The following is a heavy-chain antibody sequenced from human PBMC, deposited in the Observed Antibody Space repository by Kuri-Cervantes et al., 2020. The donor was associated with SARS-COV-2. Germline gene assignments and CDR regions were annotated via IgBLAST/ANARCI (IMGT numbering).Heavy chain of an antibody. D-gene: IGHD6-13*01. V-gene: IGHV1-8*01. CDR3: ARRFYGSSWYNYYYYGMDV. Sequence: ASVKVSCKASGYTFTSYDINWVRQATGQGLEWMGWMNPNSGNTGYAQKFQGRVTMTRNTSISTAYVELSSLRSEDTAVYYCARRFYGSSWYNYYYYGMDVWGQGTTVTVSS. CDR1: GYTFTSYD. J-gene: IGHJ6*01. CDR2: MNPNSGNT.